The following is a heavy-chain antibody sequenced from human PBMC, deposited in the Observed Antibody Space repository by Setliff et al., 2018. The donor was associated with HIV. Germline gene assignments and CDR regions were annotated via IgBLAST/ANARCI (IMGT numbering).Heavy chain of an antibody. J-gene: IGHJ6*04. CDR1: GHTFSNSD. CDR2: MNPNTGVA. Sequence: RASVKVSCKASGHTFSNSDIHWARRATGQGLEWMGWMNPNTGVAGYALKFQGRVTMTRDTSISTAYMELSSLTSEDTAVYWCASGKGVGGVIITGGLDVWGKGTTVTVSS. CDR3: ASGKGVGGVIITGGLDV. V-gene: IGHV1-8*01. D-gene: IGHD3-10*01.